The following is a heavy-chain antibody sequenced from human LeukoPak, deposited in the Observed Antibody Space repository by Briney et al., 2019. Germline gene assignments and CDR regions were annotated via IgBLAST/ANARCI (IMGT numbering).Heavy chain of an antibody. V-gene: IGHV3-9*01. CDR1: GFTFDDHA. J-gene: IGHJ3*02. CDR2: ISWNSGSI. CDR3: VKDMGSSSMNDAFDI. D-gene: IGHD6-13*01. Sequence: GGSLRLSCAASGFTFDDHAMHWVRQAPGKGLEWVSGISWNSGSIGYADSVKGRFTISRDNAKNPLYLQMNSLRAEDTALYYCVKDMGSSSMNDAFDIWGQGTMVTVSS.